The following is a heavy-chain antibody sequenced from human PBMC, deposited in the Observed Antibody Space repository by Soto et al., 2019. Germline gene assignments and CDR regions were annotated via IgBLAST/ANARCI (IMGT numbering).Heavy chain of an antibody. V-gene: IGHV3-72*01. CDR1: GFTFSDHY. CDR2: TRNRANSYTT. CDR3: AASTSGTYLLLS. J-gene: IGHJ5*02. Sequence: EVHLVESGGDLVQPGGSLRLSCAASGFTFSDHYMDWVRQAPGKGLEWVGRTRNRANSYTTEYAASVKGRFTISRDDSKNALYLQMNSLKIEDTAVYYCAASTSGTYLLLSWGQGTLVTVSS. D-gene: IGHD1-26*01.